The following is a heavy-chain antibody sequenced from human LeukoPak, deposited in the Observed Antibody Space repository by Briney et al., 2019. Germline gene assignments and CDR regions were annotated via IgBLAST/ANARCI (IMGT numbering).Heavy chain of an antibody. CDR2: IYYSGST. CDR1: GGSISSYY. Sequence: ESSETLSLTCTVSGGSISSYYWSWIRQPPGKGLEWIGYIYYSGSTNYNPSLKSRVTISVDTSKNQFSLKLSSVTAADTAVYYCARFQYSYGYFDYWGQGTLVTVSS. V-gene: IGHV4-59*01. D-gene: IGHD5-18*01. J-gene: IGHJ4*02. CDR3: ARFQYSYGYFDY.